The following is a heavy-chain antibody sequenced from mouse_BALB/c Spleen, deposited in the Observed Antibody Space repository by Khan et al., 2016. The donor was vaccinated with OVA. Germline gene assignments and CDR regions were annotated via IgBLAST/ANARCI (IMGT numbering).Heavy chain of an antibody. CDR1: GYTFTDYA. J-gene: IGHJ3*01. CDR3: PRALFNSRFPS. Sequence: QVQLKESGAELVRPGVSVKISCKGSGYTFTDYAMHWVKQSHAKSLEWIGVISTFYGDATYNQMFKGKAKMTVDKSSSTAYMELARLTSSSSSIYSGPRALFNSRFPSWVPGPLVPVS. V-gene: IGHV1S137*01. CDR2: ISTFYGDA. D-gene: IGHD1-3*01.